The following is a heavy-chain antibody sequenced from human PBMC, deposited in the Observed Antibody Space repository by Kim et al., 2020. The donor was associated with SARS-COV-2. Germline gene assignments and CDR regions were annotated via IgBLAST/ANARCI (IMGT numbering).Heavy chain of an antibody. CDR2: ISGSGGST. V-gene: IGHV3-23*01. Sequence: GGSLRLSCAASGFTFSSYAMSWVRQAPGKGLEWVSAISGSGGSTYYADSVKGRFTISRDNSKNTLYLQMNSLRAEDTAVYYCAKGFRYCSGGSCYSIDYWGQGTLVTVSS. CDR1: GFTFSSYA. CDR3: AKGFRYCSGGSCYSIDY. J-gene: IGHJ4*02. D-gene: IGHD2-15*01.